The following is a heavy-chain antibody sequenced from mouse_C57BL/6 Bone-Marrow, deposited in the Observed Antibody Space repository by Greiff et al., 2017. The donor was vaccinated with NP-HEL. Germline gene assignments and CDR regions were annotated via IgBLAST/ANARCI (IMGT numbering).Heavy chain of an antibody. CDR2: ISYDGSN. D-gene: IGHD1-1*01. Sequence: EVQLQQSGPGLVKPSQSLSLTCSVTGYSITSGYYWNWIRQFPGNKLEWMGYISYDGSNNYDPSLKNRISITRDTSKNQFFLKLNSVTTEDTATYYCARERNYYGSSSWFAYWGQGTLVTVSA. CDR3: ARERNYYGSSSWFAY. V-gene: IGHV3-6*01. J-gene: IGHJ3*01. CDR1: GYSITSGYY.